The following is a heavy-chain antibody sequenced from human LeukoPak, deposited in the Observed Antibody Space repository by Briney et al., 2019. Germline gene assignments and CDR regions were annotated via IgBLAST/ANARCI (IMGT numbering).Heavy chain of an antibody. CDR3: ARDLFSGSYQEDF. V-gene: IGHV3-7*01. D-gene: IGHD1-26*01. CDR1: GFTLSSYW. CDR2: IKYDGSGK. Sequence: AGESLRLSCAAPGFTLSSYWMSWVRQAPGKGLEWVANIKYDGSGKYYADSVKGRFTISRDDAKNSLYLEMNRLRVEDTAVYYCARDLFSGSYQEDFWGQGTLVTVSS. J-gene: IGHJ4*02.